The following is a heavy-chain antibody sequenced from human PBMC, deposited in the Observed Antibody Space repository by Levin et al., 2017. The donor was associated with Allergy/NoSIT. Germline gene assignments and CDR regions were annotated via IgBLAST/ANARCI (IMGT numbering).Heavy chain of an antibody. Sequence: LSLTCAASGFTVSGNYMSWVRQAPGEGLQWVSVIYVDGDTRYADSVKGRFTISRDNSKNTLYLEMNSLRAEDTAVYYCARAGDLYDAFDIWGQGTMVTVSS. CDR2: IYVDGDT. D-gene: IGHD7-27*01. CDR1: GFTVSGNY. CDR3: ARAGDLYDAFDI. V-gene: IGHV3-53*01. J-gene: IGHJ3*02.